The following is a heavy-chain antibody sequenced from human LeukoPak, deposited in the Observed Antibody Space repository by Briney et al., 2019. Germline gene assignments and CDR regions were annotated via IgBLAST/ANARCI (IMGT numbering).Heavy chain of an antibody. J-gene: IGHJ4*02. D-gene: IGHD4-17*01. CDR2: ISFDGSKK. CDR1: GFTFNNYG. CDR3: AKALLLYGDYDGPFGY. V-gene: IGHV3-30*18. Sequence: GRSLRLSYAASGFTFNNYGMHWVRQAPGKGLEWVAIISFDGSKKFYADSVKGRFTISRDNSKNTLYLQMNSLRAEDTAVYYCAKALLLYGDYDGPFGYWGQGTLVTVSS.